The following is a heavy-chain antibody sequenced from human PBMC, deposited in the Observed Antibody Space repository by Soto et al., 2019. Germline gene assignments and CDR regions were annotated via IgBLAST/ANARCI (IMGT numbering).Heavy chain of an antibody. D-gene: IGHD4-17*01. J-gene: IGHJ4*02. CDR2: IYYSGST. CDR1: DGSISRGCYY. Sequence: PSETPALTFTVSDGSISRGCYYWSWIRQHPGKGLEWIGYIYYSGSTYYNPSLKSRVTISVDTSKNQFSLKLSSVTAADTAVYYCARTNYGDYDLFLIDYWGQGTLVTVSS. V-gene: IGHV4-31*03. CDR3: ARTNYGDYDLFLIDY.